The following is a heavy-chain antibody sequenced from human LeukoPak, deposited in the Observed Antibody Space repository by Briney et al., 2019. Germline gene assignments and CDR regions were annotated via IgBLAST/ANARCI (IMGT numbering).Heavy chain of an antibody. CDR1: GFTFSNYW. D-gene: IGHD3-9*01. V-gene: IGHV3-74*01. CDR2: INSDGRSI. CDR3: AKAEGYDILTGLDY. J-gene: IGHJ4*02. Sequence: GGSLRLSCAASGFTFSNYWMHWVRQAPGKGLVRVSRINSDGRSIIYADSVKGRFTISRDNSKNTLYLQMNSLRTEDTAVYYCAKAEGYDILTGLDYWGQGTLVTVSS.